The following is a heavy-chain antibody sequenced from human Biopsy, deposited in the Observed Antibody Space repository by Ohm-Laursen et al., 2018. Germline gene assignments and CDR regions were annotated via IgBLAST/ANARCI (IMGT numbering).Heavy chain of an antibody. Sequence: SVKVSCKSSRYIFTNHDINLVRQATLQGLDCILFINPNIGNTGYAQNFQDRFTMTWNTSTSTAYMELSSLRSGDTAVYYCAGEEDGGGDYYYGLDVWGQGTTVTVFS. CDR1: RYIFTNHD. CDR3: AGEEDGGGDYYYGLDV. D-gene: IGHD4-23*01. J-gene: IGHJ6*02. V-gene: IGHV1-8*01. CDR2: INPNIGNT.